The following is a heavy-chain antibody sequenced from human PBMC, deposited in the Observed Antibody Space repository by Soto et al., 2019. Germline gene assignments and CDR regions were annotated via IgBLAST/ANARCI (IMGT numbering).Heavy chain of an antibody. CDR2: IIPILGIA. Sequence: QVQLVQSGAEVKKPGSSVKVSCKASGGTFSSYTISWVRQAPGQGLEWMGRIIPILGIANYAQKFQGRVTITADKSTSTAYMELSSLRSEDTAVYYCTYGDYLWETTEWFDPWGQGTLVTVSS. V-gene: IGHV1-69*02. CDR1: GGTFSSYT. D-gene: IGHD4-17*01. J-gene: IGHJ5*02. CDR3: TYGDYLWETTEWFDP.